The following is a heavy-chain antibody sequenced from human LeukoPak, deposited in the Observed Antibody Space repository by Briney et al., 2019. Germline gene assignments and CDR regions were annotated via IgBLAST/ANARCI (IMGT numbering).Heavy chain of an antibody. V-gene: IGHV4-61*02. Sequence: SQTLSLTCTVSGVSIAKTFYYWSWLRQPAGKGLEWIGRIYTTGGTDYNPSLKSRVTISLDTAKNQFSLKMAPVSAADTAVYYCARRQEGHDYWGQGTLVTVSS. CDR3: ARRQEGHDY. J-gene: IGHJ4*02. CDR1: GVSIAKTFYY. CDR2: IYTTGGT.